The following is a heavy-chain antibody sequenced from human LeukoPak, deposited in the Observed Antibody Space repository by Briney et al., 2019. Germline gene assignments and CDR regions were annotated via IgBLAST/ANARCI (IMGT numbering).Heavy chain of an antibody. J-gene: IGHJ4*02. V-gene: IGHV3-21*01. CDR2: ISSSSSYI. D-gene: IGHD3-16*01. CDR3: ATQGGEVDY. Sequence: GGSLRLSCAASGFTFSTYTMNWVRQAPGKGLEWVSSISSSSSYIYYANSVKGRFTISRDNARNSLYLQMNSLRAEDTAVYYCATQGGEVDYWGQGTLVTVSS. CDR1: GFTFSTYT.